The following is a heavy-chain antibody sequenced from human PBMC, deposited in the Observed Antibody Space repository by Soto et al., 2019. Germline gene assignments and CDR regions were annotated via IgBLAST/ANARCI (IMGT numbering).Heavy chain of an antibody. CDR2: IGVSSDA. CDR3: AKNYFFDS. J-gene: IGHJ4*02. Sequence: VQLVESGGGVVQPGRSLRLSCAAAGFTFSSYGMSWARQAPGKGLEWVSSIGVSSDAYYADSVKGRFTISRDNSRNTLYLQMNSLRAEDTALYYCAKNYFFDSWGQGTLVTVSS. V-gene: IGHV3-23*04. CDR1: GFTFSSYG.